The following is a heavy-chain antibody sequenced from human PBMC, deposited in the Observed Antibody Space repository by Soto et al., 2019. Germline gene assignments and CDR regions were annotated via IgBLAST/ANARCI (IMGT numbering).Heavy chain of an antibody. CDR1: GGTFSSYA. Sequence: SVKVSCKASGGTFSSYAISWVRQAPGQGLEWMGGIIPIFGTANYAQKFQGRVTITADESTSTAYMELSSLRSEDTAVYYCARWVTTGTRNYYYYGMDVWGQGTTVTVSS. J-gene: IGHJ6*02. CDR3: ARWVTTGTRNYYYYGMDV. D-gene: IGHD4-17*01. V-gene: IGHV1-69*13. CDR2: IIPIFGTA.